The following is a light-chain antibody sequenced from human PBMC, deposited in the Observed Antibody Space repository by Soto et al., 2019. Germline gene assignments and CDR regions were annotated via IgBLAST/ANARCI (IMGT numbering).Light chain of an antibody. J-gene: IGLJ2*01. CDR2: DVS. V-gene: IGLV2-14*01. CDR1: SSDVGGYNY. Sequence: QSVLTQPASVSGSPGQSITISCTGTSSDVGGYNYVSWYQQHPGKAPKLMIYDVSNRPSGVSNRFSGSKSGNTSSLTISGRPAEDEADYYCSSYTSSSTLVFGGGTKVTVL. CDR3: SSYTSSSTLV.